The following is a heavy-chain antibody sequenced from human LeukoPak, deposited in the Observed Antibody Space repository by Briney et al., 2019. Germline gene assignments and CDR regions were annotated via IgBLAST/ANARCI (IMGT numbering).Heavy chain of an antibody. Sequence: SETLSLTCIVSGYSISSGSYWGWIRQPPGKGLEWIGNIYHTGTTYYNSSLQSRVTISVDTSKNQFSLNLRSVTAADTAVYYCVRHQEGMVRGVLYYMDVWGTGTTVTISS. V-gene: IGHV4-38-2*02. D-gene: IGHD3-10*01. CDR2: IYHTGTT. CDR1: GYSISSGSY. CDR3: VRHQEGMVRGVLYYMDV. J-gene: IGHJ6*03.